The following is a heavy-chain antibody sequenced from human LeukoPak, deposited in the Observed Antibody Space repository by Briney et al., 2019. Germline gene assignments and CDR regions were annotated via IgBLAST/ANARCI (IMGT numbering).Heavy chain of an antibody. CDR2: INPDNGAT. CDR1: GYTLTYHY. D-gene: IGHD4-17*01. J-gene: IGHJ4*02. CDR3: ARGALRALRGFDY. V-gene: IGHV1-2*02. Sequence: GASVKVACKASGYTLTYHYVHWVRQAPGQGLEWRGWINPDNGATTYPQNFQGRVTMNTDSSIGTAYMRLSSLRSDDTAQYYCARGALRALRGFDYWGQGTLVTVSS.